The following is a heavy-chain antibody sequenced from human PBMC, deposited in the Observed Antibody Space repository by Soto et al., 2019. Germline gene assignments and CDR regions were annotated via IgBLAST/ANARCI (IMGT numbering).Heavy chain of an antibody. V-gene: IGHV5-10-1*01. CDR3: ASHNKYCGGDCYPFDI. D-gene: IGHD2-21*02. Sequence: GESLKISCKGSGYRFTSYWISWVRQMPGKGLEWMGRIDPSDSYTNYSPSFQGHVTISADKSISTAYLQWSSLKASDTAMYYCASHNKYCGGDCYPFDIWGQGTMVTVSS. J-gene: IGHJ3*02. CDR1: GYRFTSYW. CDR2: IDPSDSYT.